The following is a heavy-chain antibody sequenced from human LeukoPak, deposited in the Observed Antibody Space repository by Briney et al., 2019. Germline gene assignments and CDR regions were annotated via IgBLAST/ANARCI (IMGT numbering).Heavy chain of an antibody. D-gene: IGHD3-22*01. CDR3: ARGPGSYYYDSSGYSYFDY. CDR1: GGSISSYY. J-gene: IGHJ4*02. Sequence: PSETLSLTCTVSGGSISSYYWSWIRQPPGKGLEWIGYIYYSGSTNYNPSLKSRVTISVDTSKNQFSLKLSSVTAADTAVYYCARGPGSYYYDSSGYSYFDYWGQGTLVTASS. CDR2: IYYSGST. V-gene: IGHV4-59*12.